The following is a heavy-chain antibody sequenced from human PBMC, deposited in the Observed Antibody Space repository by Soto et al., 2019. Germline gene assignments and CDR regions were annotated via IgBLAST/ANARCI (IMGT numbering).Heavy chain of an antibody. CDR1: GFIFSNAW. CDR3: TTDICDSSSCHWFDP. D-gene: IGHD6-13*01. CDR2: IKSKADGGTT. V-gene: IGHV3-15*07. J-gene: IGHJ5*02. Sequence: GGSLRLSCAASGFIFSNAWINWVRQAPGKGLEWVGRIKSKADGGTTDFAAPVKGRFAISRDDSKNMMYMEMSSLRTEDTAVYYCTTDICDSSSCHWFDPWGQGTLVTVSS.